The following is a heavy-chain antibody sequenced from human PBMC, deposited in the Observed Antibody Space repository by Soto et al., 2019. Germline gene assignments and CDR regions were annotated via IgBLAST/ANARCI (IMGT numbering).Heavy chain of an antibody. Sequence: ASVKVSCKASGYTFTSYGISWVRQAPGQGLEWMGWISAYNGNTNYAQKLQGRVTMTTDTSTSTAYMELRSLRSDDTAVYYCATVVARQPSAEYFQHWGQGTLVTVSS. CDR1: GYTFTSYG. CDR2: ISAYNGNT. V-gene: IGHV1-18*01. CDR3: ATVVARQPSAEYFQH. D-gene: IGHD2-15*01. J-gene: IGHJ1*01.